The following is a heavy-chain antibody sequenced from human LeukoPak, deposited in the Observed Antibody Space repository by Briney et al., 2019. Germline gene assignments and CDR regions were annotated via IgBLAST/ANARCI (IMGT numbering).Heavy chain of an antibody. CDR1: GYTFTSYG. V-gene: IGHV1-18*01. CDR3: ARGTYYYDSSGYYDY. D-gene: IGHD3-22*01. J-gene: IGHJ4*02. CDR2: ISAYNGNT. Sequence: ASVKVSCKASGYTFTSYGISWVRQAPGQGLEWMGWISAYNGNTNYAQKLQGRVTMTTDTSTSTAYMELRSLRSDDTAVYYCARGTYYYDSSGYYDYWGQGTLVTVSS.